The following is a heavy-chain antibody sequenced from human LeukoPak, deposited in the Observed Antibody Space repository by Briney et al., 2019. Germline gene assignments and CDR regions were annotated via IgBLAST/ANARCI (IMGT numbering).Heavy chain of an antibody. J-gene: IGHJ6*03. CDR1: GFTFSSYA. CDR2: MSGSGDNT. V-gene: IGHV3-23*01. Sequence: GGSLRLSCAASGFTFSSYAMSWVRQAPGKGLEWVSDMSGSGDNTYYADSVKGRFTISRDNSKNPLYLQMNNLRAEDTAVYYCATVRANYHSYMDVGGKGPTVTVSS. CDR3: ATVRANYHSYMDV.